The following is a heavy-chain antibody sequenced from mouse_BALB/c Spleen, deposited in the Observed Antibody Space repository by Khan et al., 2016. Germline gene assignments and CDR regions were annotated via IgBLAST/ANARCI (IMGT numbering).Heavy chain of an antibody. CDR1: GYTFTSYT. Sequence: QLQQSGAELARPGASVKMSCKASGYTFTSYTIHWVKQRPGQGLEWIGYIDPTSGYTNYNQNFKDKATLTADKSSNTAYMQLSSLTSEDSAVYSCARKSSAATSFDYWGQGTTLTVSS. CDR2: IDPTSGYT. D-gene: IGHD1-2*01. V-gene: IGHV1-4*01. J-gene: IGHJ2*01. CDR3: ARKSSAATSFDY.